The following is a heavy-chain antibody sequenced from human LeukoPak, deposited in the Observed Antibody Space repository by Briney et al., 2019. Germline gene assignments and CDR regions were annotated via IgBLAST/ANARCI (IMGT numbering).Heavy chain of an antibody. J-gene: IGHJ4*02. Sequence: ASVKVSCKTSGYTFANYDITWVRQAPGRGLEWMGWMNPYSTNTGYARQFQGRLSMTRDISITTAYMELSSLRSEDTAVYYCARGIEAGVDYWGQGTLVTVPS. CDR2: MNPYSTNT. CDR3: ARGIEAGVDY. V-gene: IGHV1-8*01. CDR1: GYTFANYD. D-gene: IGHD6-25*01.